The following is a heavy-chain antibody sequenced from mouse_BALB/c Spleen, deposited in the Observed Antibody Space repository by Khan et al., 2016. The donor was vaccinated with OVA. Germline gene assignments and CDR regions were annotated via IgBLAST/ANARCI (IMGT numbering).Heavy chain of an antibody. CDR3: ARINA. Sequence: VKEFGAGLVKPGASVKLSWRASGFNIKDTHMQWVKQRSEQGPEWVGRIDPANANTKDYSKFLDKTSITANTSSNTTYLQLISLSSEYTSVYYCARINAWGQGTTLTVSS. CDR1: GFNIKDTH. V-gene: IGHV14-3*02. CDR2: IDPANANT. J-gene: IGHJ2*01.